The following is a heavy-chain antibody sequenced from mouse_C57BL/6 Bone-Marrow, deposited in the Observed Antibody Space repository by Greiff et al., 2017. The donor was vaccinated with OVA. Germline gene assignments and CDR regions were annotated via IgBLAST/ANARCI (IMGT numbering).Heavy chain of an antibody. Sequence: VQLQQSGAELARPGASVKMSCKASGYTFTSYTMHWVKQRPGQGLEWIGYINPSSGYTKYNQKFKDKATLTADKSSSTAYMQLSSLTSEDSAVDYCARGLRRRYFDYWGQGTTLTVSA. CDR2: INPSSGYT. CDR3: ARGLRRRYFDY. J-gene: IGHJ2*01. V-gene: IGHV1-4*01. CDR1: GYTFTSYT. D-gene: IGHD2-4*01.